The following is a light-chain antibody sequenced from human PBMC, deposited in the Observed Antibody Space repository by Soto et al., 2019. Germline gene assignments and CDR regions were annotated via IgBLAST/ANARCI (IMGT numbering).Light chain of an antibody. CDR1: QSVSRY. V-gene: IGKV3-15*01. CDR3: QQCSDWPLFT. Sequence: EIVMTQSPATLSVSPGETATLSCRASQSVSRYLAWYQHRHGQAPRLLIYDASTRAPGSPARFSGSGSGTEFTLTISGRQSEDFAVYSCQQCSDWPLFTFGQGTRLELK. CDR2: DAS. J-gene: IGKJ5*01.